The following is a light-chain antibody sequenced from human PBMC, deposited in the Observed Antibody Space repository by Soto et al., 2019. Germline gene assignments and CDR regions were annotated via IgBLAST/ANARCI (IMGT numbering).Light chain of an antibody. Sequence: QSALTQPPSASGSPGQSVTISCTGTSSDVGGYNYVSWYQQHPGKAPKLMIYEVSERPSGVPDRFSGFKSGNTASLTVSRLQAEDEADYYYSSYAGSNNVMFGGGTKLTVL. J-gene: IGLJ3*02. V-gene: IGLV2-8*01. CDR1: SSDVGGYNY. CDR2: EVS. CDR3: SSYAGSNNVM.